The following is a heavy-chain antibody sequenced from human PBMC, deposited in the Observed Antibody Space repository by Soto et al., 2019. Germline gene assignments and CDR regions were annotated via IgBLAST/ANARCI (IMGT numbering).Heavy chain of an antibody. J-gene: IGHJ4*02. V-gene: IGHV1-18*01. Sequence: QVQLVQSGAEVKKPGASVKVSCKTSGYTFTSYHISWVRQAPGQGLEWMGWISAYNTNTNYAQKFQGRVTMTTDTFPTTAYMELRSLRSADTAVYYCARDTPPTDYWGQGTLVTVSS. CDR2: ISAYNTNT. CDR3: ARDTPPTDY. CDR1: GYTFTSYH.